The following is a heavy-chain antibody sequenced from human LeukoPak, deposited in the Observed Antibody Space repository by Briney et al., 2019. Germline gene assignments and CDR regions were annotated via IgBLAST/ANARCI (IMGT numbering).Heavy chain of an antibody. Sequence: AEFLKISRKGSGYSFTNYWIAWVRQMPGKGLERMGIIYPGDSDTRYSPSFQGQVTISADKSISTAYLQWSSLKASDTAMYYCASGVGSGWFRFDYWGQGTLVTVSS. CDR2: IYPGDSDT. CDR1: GYSFTNYW. J-gene: IGHJ4*02. CDR3: ASGVGSGWFRFDY. D-gene: IGHD6-19*01. V-gene: IGHV5-51*01.